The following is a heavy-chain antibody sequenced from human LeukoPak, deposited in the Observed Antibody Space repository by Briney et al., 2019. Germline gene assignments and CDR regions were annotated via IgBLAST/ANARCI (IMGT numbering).Heavy chain of an antibody. CDR2: ISTSGTTI. Sequence: GSLRLSCAASGFTFSDYYMSWIRQAPGKGLEWVSYISTSGTTIYYADSVKGRFTISRDNAKNSLYPQMNSLRAEDTAVYYCARELIEGYYGMDVWGQGTTVTVSS. CDR3: ARELIEGYYGMDV. J-gene: IGHJ6*02. CDR1: GFTFSDYY. V-gene: IGHV3-11*01.